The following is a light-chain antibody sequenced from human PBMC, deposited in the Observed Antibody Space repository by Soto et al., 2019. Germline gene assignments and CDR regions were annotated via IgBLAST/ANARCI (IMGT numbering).Light chain of an antibody. CDR3: LQHKSYPLT. CDR1: QGISKY. J-gene: IGKJ4*01. V-gene: IGKV1-17*03. Sequence: DIQMTQSPSAMSASVGDRVTITCRASQGISKYLAWFQQKPGKVPKRLIYGASSLQSGAPSRFSGSGSGTEFTLTISNLQPEDFATYYCLQHKSYPLTFGGGTKVDIK. CDR2: GAS.